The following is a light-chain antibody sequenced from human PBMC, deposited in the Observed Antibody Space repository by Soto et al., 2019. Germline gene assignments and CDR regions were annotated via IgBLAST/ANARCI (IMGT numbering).Light chain of an antibody. CDR1: QSISSW. V-gene: IGKV1-5*03. J-gene: IGKJ1*01. CDR3: QQYNTYLK. Sequence: DIQMTHAPSTLSASVVDRVTITFRASQSISSWLAWYQQKPGKDPKLLIYKESSLESGVPSRFRGSGSGTEFTLTISSLQPDDFATYYCQQYNTYLKFG. CDR2: KES.